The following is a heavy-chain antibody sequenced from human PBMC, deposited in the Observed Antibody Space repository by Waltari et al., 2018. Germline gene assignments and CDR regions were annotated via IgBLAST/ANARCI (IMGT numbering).Heavy chain of an antibody. J-gene: IGHJ5*02. Sequence: EVQLMESGGGLIQPGGALRLSCVASGFTVSNNYVSWVRQAPGKGLEWVSVSYSGGTTYHADSVKGRFTISTDKSNNTLYLQMNSLRAEDTAVYYCGRGPSSSIGIWFDPRGQGTLVTVSS. D-gene: IGHD6-13*01. V-gene: IGHV3-53*01. CDR3: GRGPSSSIGIWFDP. CDR1: GFTVSNNY. CDR2: SYSGGTT.